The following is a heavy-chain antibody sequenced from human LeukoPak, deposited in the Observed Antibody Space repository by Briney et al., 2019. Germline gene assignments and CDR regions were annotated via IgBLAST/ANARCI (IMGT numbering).Heavy chain of an antibody. CDR2: ISSSSSYI. D-gene: IGHD2-15*01. J-gene: IGHJ4*02. CDR1: EFTFSSYT. CDR3: ARGGGNFDY. Sequence: GGSLRLSCAASEFTFSSYTINWVRQAPGKGLEWVSSISSSSSYIAYADSANGRFTTTRDNSKHTLYLQVNGLRADDTAVYYCARGGGNFDYWGQGTLVTVSS. V-gene: IGHV3-21*01.